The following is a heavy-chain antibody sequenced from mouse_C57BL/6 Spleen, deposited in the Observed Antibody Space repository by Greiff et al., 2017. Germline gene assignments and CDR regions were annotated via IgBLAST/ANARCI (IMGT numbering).Heavy chain of an antibody. CDR1: GYTFTSYW. Sequence: QVQLQQPGAELVKPGASVKMSCKASGYTFTSYWITWVKQRPGQGLEWIGDIYPGSGSTNYNEKFKSKATLTVDTSSSTAYMPLSSLTSEDVAVDYCAREGGYYYGSSSDYWGQGTTLTVSS. V-gene: IGHV1-55*01. D-gene: IGHD1-1*01. CDR3: AREGGYYYGSSSDY. J-gene: IGHJ2*01. CDR2: IYPGSGST.